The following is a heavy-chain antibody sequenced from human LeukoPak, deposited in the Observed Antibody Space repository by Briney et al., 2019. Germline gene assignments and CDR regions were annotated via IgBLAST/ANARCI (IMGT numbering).Heavy chain of an antibody. CDR3: ARDRITGATRDFYYYYMDV. Sequence: PSETLSLTCTVSGGSISSGGSIGSFYWTWIRQPAGKGLEWIGRIDAAGRTNYNPSLRGPVTISVDTSKNQLSLRLSSVTAADAAVYYCARDRITGATRDFYYYYMDVWGKGTTVTVSS. V-gene: IGHV4-61*02. CDR2: IDAAGRT. CDR1: GGSISSGGSIGSFY. D-gene: IGHD7-27*01. J-gene: IGHJ6*03.